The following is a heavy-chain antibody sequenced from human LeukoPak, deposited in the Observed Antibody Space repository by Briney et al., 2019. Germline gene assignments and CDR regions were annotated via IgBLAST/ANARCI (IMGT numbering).Heavy chain of an antibody. CDR2: IYYSGST. D-gene: IGHD6-13*01. J-gene: IGHJ5*02. CDR1: GYSISSGYY. V-gene: IGHV4-38-2*01. Sequence: SETLSLTCAVSGYSISSGYYWGWIRQPPGKGLEWIGSIYYSGSTYYNPSLKSRVTISVDTSKNQFSLKLSSVTAADTAVYYCAGIAADNSVDPWGQGTLVTVSS. CDR3: AGIAADNSVDP.